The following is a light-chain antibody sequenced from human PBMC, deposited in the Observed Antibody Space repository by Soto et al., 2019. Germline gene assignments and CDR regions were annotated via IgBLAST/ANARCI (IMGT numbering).Light chain of an antibody. CDR2: GAS. Sequence: EIVLTQSPGTLSLSPGERATLPCRASQSVSISYLAWYQQRPGQAPRLLIYGASSRATGIPDRFSGSGSGTDFTLTINRLEPEDFAVYYCQQYDSSPQFALTLGGGTKVDIK. CDR3: QQYDSSPQFALT. V-gene: IGKV3-20*01. J-gene: IGKJ4*01. CDR1: QSVSISY.